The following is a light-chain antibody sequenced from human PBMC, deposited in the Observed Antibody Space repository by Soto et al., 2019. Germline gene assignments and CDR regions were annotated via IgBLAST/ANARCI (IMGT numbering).Light chain of an antibody. V-gene: IGKV1-5*01. CDR1: QSISSW. J-gene: IGKJ1*01. CDR2: DAS. Sequence: DIQMPQSPSTLSAFVGARATITGRASQSISSWLAWYQQKPGKAPKLLIYDASDLDSGVPPRFSGSGSGTEFTLTISGLQPGDSATYYCQQYNSYSPTFGQGTKVDIK. CDR3: QQYNSYSPT.